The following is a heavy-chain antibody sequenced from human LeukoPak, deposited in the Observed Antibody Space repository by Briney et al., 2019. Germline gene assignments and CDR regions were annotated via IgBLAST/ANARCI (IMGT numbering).Heavy chain of an antibody. CDR2: ILTTGTT. J-gene: IGHJ6*03. V-gene: IGHV4-4*07. CDR3: ARIFDKDV. Sequence: SETLSLTCSVSGGSISGYYWSWIRQPAGKGLEWIGRILTTGTTHYNPSLKSRVTMSVDTSKNLFSLRLSSVTAADTAVYYCARIFDKDVWGKGTTVTVSS. CDR1: GGSISGYY.